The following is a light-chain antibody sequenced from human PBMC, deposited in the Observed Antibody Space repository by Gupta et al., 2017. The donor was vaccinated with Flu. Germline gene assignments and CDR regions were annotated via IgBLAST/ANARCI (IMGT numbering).Light chain of an antibody. J-gene: IGKJ2*01. CDR3: QQNSSSYT. Sequence: EIVLTQSPGTLSLSPGERATLSCRASQSVSNSYLTWYQQKPGQAPRLIIYDASSRATGIPDRFSGSGYETDFTLTSSRREYEDFAVYYEQQNSSSYTFGQGTKMEIK. CDR2: DAS. CDR1: QSVSNSY. V-gene: IGKV3-20*01.